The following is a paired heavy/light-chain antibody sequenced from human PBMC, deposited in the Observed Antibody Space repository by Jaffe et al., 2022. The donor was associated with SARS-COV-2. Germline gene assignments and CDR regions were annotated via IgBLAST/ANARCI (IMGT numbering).Heavy chain of an antibody. J-gene: IGHJ4*02. Sequence: EVQLVESGGGLIQPGGSLRLSCAASGFTFNRHWMHWVRQAPGKGLVWVSSISPDGNNIVYADFVKGRITISRDNARNTVHLQMNSLRAEDTAVYYCFREVCGGGDCKLFDSWGQGGLVTVSS. CDR1: GFTFNRHW. D-gene: IGHD2-21*02. CDR2: ISPDGNNI. CDR3: FREVCGGGDCKLFDS. V-gene: IGHV3-74*01.
Light chain of an antibody. J-gene: IGKJ2*01. Sequence: DIVMTQTPLSSPVTLGQPASISCRSTQSLVHSDGNTYLSWLQQRPGQPPRLLIYKNSNRFSGVPDRFSGSGAGTDFTLKISRVEAEDVGVYYCMQATHFPYTFGQGTKLEIK. CDR3: MQATHFPYT. CDR1: QSLVHSDGNTY. V-gene: IGKV2-24*01. CDR2: KNS.